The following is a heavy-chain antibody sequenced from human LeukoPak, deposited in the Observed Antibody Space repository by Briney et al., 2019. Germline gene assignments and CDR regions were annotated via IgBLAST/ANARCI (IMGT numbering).Heavy chain of an antibody. D-gene: IGHD3-22*01. CDR3: AGGSGDYSPDY. CDR1: GHTFSGNY. CDR2: TSPNSGDT. Sequence: ASVKVSCKASGHTFSGNYMHWVRQAPGQGREWMGWTSPNSGDTNYAQKFQGRVTLTRDTSISTAYMELSRLRSDDTAVYYCAGGSGDYSPDYWGQGTLVTVPS. J-gene: IGHJ4*02. V-gene: IGHV1-2*02.